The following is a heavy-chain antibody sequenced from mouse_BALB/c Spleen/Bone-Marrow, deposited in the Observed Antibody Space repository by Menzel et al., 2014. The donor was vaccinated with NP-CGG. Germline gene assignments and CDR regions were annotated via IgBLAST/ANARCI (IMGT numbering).Heavy chain of an antibody. CDR2: INPSNGGT. CDR3: TRGRTWDFDY. J-gene: IGHJ2*01. Sequence: QVQLQQPGAELVKPGASVKLSCKASGYTFTSYYMYWVKQRPGQGLEWTGEINPSNGGTNFNGKFKSRATLTVDKSSSTAYMQLSSLTSEDSAVYYCTRGRTWDFDYWGQGTTLTVSS. V-gene: IGHV1S81*02. CDR1: GYTFTSYY. D-gene: IGHD4-1*01.